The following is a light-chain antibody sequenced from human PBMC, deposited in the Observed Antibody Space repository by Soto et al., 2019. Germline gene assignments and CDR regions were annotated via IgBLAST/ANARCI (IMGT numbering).Light chain of an antibody. CDR1: QGVRTK. J-gene: IGKJ5*01. Sequence: EIVMTQSPDTLYVSPGEGATLSCRASQGVRTKLAWYQQKAGQAPRLLIYGASTRATGIPDRFSGSGSGTEFTLTISSLQSEDFAVYYCQQYNSWPPITFGQGTRLEIK. V-gene: IGKV3-15*01. CDR2: GAS. CDR3: QQYNSWPPIT.